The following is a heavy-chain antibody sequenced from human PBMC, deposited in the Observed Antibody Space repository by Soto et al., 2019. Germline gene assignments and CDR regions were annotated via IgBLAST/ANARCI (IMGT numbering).Heavy chain of an antibody. J-gene: IGHJ5*02. CDR3: ATHVEPGSNWFEP. CDR1: VYSFTSYW. CDR2: IYPCDSDT. V-gene: IGHV5-51*01. Sequence: HGESLKISCKGSVYSFTSYWIGWVRQMPVKGLEWMGIIYPCDSDTRYSPSFQGQVTISADKSISTDYLQWSSLKASDTAMYYGATHVEPGSNWFEPWGQGTMVTVSS. D-gene: IGHD1-1*01.